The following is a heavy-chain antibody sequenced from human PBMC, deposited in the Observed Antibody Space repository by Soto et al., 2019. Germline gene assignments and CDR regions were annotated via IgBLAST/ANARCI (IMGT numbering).Heavy chain of an antibody. CDR2: ISYDGSNK. J-gene: IGHJ6*02. Sequence: PGESLKISCAASGFTFSSYAMHWVRQAPGKGLEWVAVISYDGSNKYYADSVKGRFTISRDNSKNTLYLQMNSLRAEDTAVYYCARDEGYCSGGSCYPYGMDVWGQGTKVTVSS. D-gene: IGHD2-15*01. CDR3: ARDEGYCSGGSCYPYGMDV. V-gene: IGHV3-30-3*01. CDR1: GFTFSSYA.